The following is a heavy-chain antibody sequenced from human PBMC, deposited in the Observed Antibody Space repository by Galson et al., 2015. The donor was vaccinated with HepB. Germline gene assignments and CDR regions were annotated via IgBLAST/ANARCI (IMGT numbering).Heavy chain of an antibody. V-gene: IGHV3-33*01. D-gene: IGHD3-22*01. CDR2: IWYDGSNK. CDR3: ARAGSIMIVDWFDP. J-gene: IGHJ5*02. CDR1: GFTFSSYG. Sequence: SLRLSCAASGFTFSSYGMHWVRQAPGKGLEWVAVIWYDGSNKYYADSVKGRFTISRDNSKNTLYLQMNSLRAEDTAVYYCARAGSIMIVDWFDPWGQGTLVTVSS.